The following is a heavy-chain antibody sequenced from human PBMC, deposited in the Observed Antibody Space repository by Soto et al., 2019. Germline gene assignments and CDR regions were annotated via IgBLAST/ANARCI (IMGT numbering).Heavy chain of an antibody. CDR2: IYYSGST. CDR1: GGSISSYY. CDR3: ARVMAVPAAIYYYYYSTWTS. D-gene: IGHD2-2*01. J-gene: IGHJ6*03. Sequence: GSLRLSCTVSGGSISSYYWSWIRQPPGKGLEWIGYIYYSGSTNYNPSLKSRVTISVDTSKNQFSLKLSSVTAADTAVYYCARVMAVPAAIYYYYYSTWTSGAKGPRSPSP. V-gene: IGHV4-59*01.